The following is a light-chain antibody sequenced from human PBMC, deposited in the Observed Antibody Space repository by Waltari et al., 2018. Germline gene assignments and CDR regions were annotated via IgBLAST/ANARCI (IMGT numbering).Light chain of an antibody. Sequence: EIVLTQSPATLSLSPGERATLSCRASQSVFTPLAWYQQKPGQAPRLLIYGASSRATGIPARFSGSGSGTDFTLAISSLEPEDFAVYYCQQRSHWPPEYTFGQGTKLEIK. CDR1: QSVFTP. CDR3: QQRSHWPPEYT. J-gene: IGKJ2*01. V-gene: IGKV3-11*01. CDR2: GAS.